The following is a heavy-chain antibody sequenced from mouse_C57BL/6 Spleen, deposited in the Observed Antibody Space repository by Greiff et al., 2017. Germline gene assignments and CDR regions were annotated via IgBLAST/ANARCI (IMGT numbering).Heavy chain of an antibody. Sequence: VQLQQPGAELVRPGSSVKLSCKASGYTFTSYWMHWVKQRPIQGLEWIGNIDPSDSETHYNQKFKDKATLTVDKCSSTAYMQLSSLTSEDSAVYYCARRGYYSNPDWYFDVWGTGTTVTVSS. J-gene: IGHJ1*03. D-gene: IGHD2-5*01. CDR3: ARRGYYSNPDWYFDV. V-gene: IGHV1-52*01. CDR1: GYTFTSYW. CDR2: IDPSDSET.